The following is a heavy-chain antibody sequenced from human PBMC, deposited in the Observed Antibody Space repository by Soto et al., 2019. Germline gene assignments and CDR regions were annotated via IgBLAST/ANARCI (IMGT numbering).Heavy chain of an antibody. D-gene: IGHD1-1*01. J-gene: IGHJ3*02. V-gene: IGHV4-34*01. CDR3: ARVERGTATTVVDAFDI. CDR1: GGSVSGANYY. Sequence: QVQLQQWGAGLLKPSETLSLTCAVYGGSVSGANYYWSWIRQPPGKGLEWIGEMSHRGGTHFNPSLKSRVTISVETSTNRFSLKMSAVTAAYTALYYCARVERGTATTVVDAFDIWGPGTMVTVSS. CDR2: MSHRGGT.